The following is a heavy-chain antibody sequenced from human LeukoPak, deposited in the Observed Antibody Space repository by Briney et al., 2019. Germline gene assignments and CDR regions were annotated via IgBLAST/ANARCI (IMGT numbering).Heavy chain of an antibody. D-gene: IGHD3-3*01. J-gene: IGHJ4*02. CDR2: ISGTGGST. V-gene: IGHV3-23*01. CDR1: GFTFSSYA. CDR3: AKGWSNYFDY. Sequence: PGGSVRLSCAASGFTFSSYAMSWVRQAPGKGLEWVSTISGTGGSTYYADSVKGRFTISRDISKNTLYLQMNMNSLRAEDTAVYYCAKGWSNYFDYWGQGTLVTVSS.